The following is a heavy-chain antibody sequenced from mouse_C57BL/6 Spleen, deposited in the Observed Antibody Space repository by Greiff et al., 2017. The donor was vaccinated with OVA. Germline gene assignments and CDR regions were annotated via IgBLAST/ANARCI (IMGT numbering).Heavy chain of an antibody. J-gene: IGHJ3*01. CDR3: ARRNPFYYYGSSDASGFAY. CDR2: ILPGSGST. D-gene: IGHD1-1*01. CDR1: GYTFTGYW. V-gene: IGHV1-9*01. Sequence: QVQLQQSGAELMKPGASVKLSCKATGYTFTGYWIEWVKQRPGHGLEWIGEILPGSGSTNYNEKFKGKATFTADTSSNTAYMQLSSLTTEDSAIYYCARRNPFYYYGSSDASGFAYWGQGTLVTVSA.